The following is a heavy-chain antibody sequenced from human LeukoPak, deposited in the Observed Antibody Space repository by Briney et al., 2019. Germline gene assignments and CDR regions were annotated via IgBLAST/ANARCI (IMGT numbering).Heavy chain of an antibody. V-gene: IGHV4-30-2*01. CDR3: ARDSFDRFCSSTNCPYYYYMDV. CDR1: GGTISSGDYY. J-gene: IGHJ6*03. CDR2: IYQSGTT. D-gene: IGHD2-2*01. Sequence: PSETLSLTCTVSGGTISSGDYYWSWIRQPPGKGLEWIGYIYQSGTTYYNPSLKSRVTISIDWSKNQFSLRLSSVTAADTAIYFCARDSFDRFCSSTNCPYYYYMDVWGKGTTVTVSS.